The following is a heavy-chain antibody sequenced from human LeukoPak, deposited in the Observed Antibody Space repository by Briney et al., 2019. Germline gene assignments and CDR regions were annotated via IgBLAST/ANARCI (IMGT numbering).Heavy chain of an antibody. CDR1: GYISTNYW. D-gene: IGHD5-18*01. V-gene: IGHV5-51*01. J-gene: IGHJ3*02. Sequence: LGESLKISCEGSGYISTNYWIAWVRQTPGKGLEWMGIIYPGDSKTIYSPSFQGQVTISADKSISTAYLQWSSLKASDTAMYYCARGYSYGPDAFDIWGQGTMVTVSS. CDR3: ARGYSYGPDAFDI. CDR2: IYPGDSKT.